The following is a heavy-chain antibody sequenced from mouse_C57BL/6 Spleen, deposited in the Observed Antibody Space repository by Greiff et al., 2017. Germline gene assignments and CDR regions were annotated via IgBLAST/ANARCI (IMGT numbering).Heavy chain of an antibody. CDR3: AGGGGSWIDY. J-gene: IGHJ4*01. Sequence: QVQLQQPGAELVKPGASVTLSCKASGYTFTSYWMQWVKQRPGQGLEWIGEIDPSDSYTNYNQKIKGKATLTVDSSSSTAYMQLSSLTDEYAAVYCCAGGGGSWIDYWGQGTSVTVSS. CDR2: IDPSDSYT. CDR1: GYTFTSYW. V-gene: IGHV1-50*01.